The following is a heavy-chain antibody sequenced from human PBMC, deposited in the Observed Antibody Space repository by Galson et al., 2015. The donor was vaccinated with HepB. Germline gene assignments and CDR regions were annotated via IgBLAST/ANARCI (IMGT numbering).Heavy chain of an antibody. Sequence: SVKVSCKASGYTFTSYAMHWVRQAPGQRLEWMGWINAGNGNTKYSQKFQGRVTITRDTSASTAYMELSSLRSEDTAVYYCARDGDYGGRYNWFDPWGQGTLVTVSS. CDR1: GYTFTSYA. CDR3: ARDGDYGGRYNWFDP. CDR2: INAGNGNT. D-gene: IGHD4-23*01. V-gene: IGHV1-3*01. J-gene: IGHJ5*02.